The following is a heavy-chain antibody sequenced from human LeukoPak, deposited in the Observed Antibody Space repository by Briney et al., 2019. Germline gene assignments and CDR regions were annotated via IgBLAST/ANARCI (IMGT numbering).Heavy chain of an antibody. CDR3: AKDPYYANNFPEYFQH. CDR1: GFTVSSNY. J-gene: IGHJ1*01. Sequence: GGSLRLSCAASGFTVSSNYMSWVRQAPGKGLEWVASISGSGHKTYYADSVRGRFTVSRDNSRNTVYLQMKSLSAEDTAVYYCAKDPYYANNFPEYFQHWGQGTLVTVSS. V-gene: IGHV3-23*01. D-gene: IGHD3-22*01. CDR2: ISGSGHKT.